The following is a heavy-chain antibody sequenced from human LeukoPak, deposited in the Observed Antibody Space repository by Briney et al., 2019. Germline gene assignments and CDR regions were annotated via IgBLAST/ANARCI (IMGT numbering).Heavy chain of an antibody. CDR1: GFTFSSYS. V-gene: IGHV3-21*01. CDR2: ISSSSSYI. Sequence: GGSLRLSCAASGFTFSSYSMNWVRQAPGKGLEWVSPISSSSSYIYYADSVKGRFTISRDNAKNSLYLQMNSLRAEDTAVYYCARRFEDIVVVPADDAFDIWGQGTMVTVSS. J-gene: IGHJ3*02. CDR3: ARRFEDIVVVPADDAFDI. D-gene: IGHD2-2*01.